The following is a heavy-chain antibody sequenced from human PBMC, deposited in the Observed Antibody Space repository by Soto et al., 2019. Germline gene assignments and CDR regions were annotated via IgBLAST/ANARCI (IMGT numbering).Heavy chain of an antibody. CDR2: INHSGST. J-gene: IGHJ5*02. Sequence: SETLSLTCAVYGGSFSGYYWSWIRQPPGKGLEWIGEINHSGSTNYNPSLKSRVTISVDTSKNQFSLKLSSVTAADTAVYYCAARYCSGGSCYSVWWFDPWGQGTLVTVSS. CDR1: GGSFSGYY. D-gene: IGHD2-15*01. V-gene: IGHV4-34*01. CDR3: AARYCSGGSCYSVWWFDP.